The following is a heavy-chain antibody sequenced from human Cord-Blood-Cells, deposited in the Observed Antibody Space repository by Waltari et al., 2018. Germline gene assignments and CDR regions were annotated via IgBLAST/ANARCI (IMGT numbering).Heavy chain of an antibody. CDR3: ARHSGQWLNAFDI. J-gene: IGHJ3*02. D-gene: IGHD6-19*01. CDR2: IYYSGST. Sequence: QLQLQESGPGLVKPSETLSLTCTVSGGSISSSSYYWGWIREPPGKGLEWIGSIYYSGSTNDNPSPKRRVTISGDTSKNQFSLKLRPVTAADSALYYCARHSGQWLNAFDIWGQGTMVTVSS. CDR1: GGSISSSSYY. V-gene: IGHV4-39*01.